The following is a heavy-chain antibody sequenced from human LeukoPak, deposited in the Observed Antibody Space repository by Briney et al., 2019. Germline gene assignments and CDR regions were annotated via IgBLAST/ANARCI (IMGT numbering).Heavy chain of an antibody. V-gene: IGHV3-23*01. J-gene: IGHJ4*02. Sequence: GGSLRLSCVASGFTFSTFGMSWVRQAPGKGLEWVSAITGSGGNTEYADSVKGRFTISRDNSKNTLFLQMNSLRAEDTAVYYCATFYSGSYYHFDYWGQGTLVTVSS. CDR3: ATFYSGSYYHFDY. D-gene: IGHD1-26*01. CDR2: ITGSGGNT. CDR1: GFTFSTFG.